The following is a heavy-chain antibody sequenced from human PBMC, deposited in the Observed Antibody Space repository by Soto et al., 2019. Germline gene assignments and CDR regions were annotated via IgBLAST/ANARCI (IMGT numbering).Heavy chain of an antibody. CDR2: ISSSGSTI. D-gene: IGHD3-16*01. Sequence: GGSLRVSCAASGFTFSDYYMSWSRQAPGKGLEWVSYISSSGSTIYYADSVKGRFTISRDNAKNSLYLQMNSLRAEDTAVYYCARVGLEGLGGYYYYYGMDVWGQGTTVTVSS. V-gene: IGHV3-11*01. CDR1: GFTFSDYY. CDR3: ARVGLEGLGGYYYYYGMDV. J-gene: IGHJ6*02.